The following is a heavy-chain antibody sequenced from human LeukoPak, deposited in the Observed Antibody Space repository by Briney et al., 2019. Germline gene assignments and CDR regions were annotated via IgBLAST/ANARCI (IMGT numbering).Heavy chain of an antibody. J-gene: IGHJ4*02. V-gene: IGHV3-30*02. CDR2: IRYDGSNK. CDR1: GFTFSSYG. Sequence: PGGSLRLSCAASGFTFSSYGMHWVRQAPGKGLEWVAFIRYDGSNKYYADSVKGRFTISRDNSKNTLYLQMNSLRAEDTAVYYCARHPALHSSGWPPCFDYWGQGTLVTVSS. D-gene: IGHD6-19*01. CDR3: ARHPALHSSGWPPCFDY.